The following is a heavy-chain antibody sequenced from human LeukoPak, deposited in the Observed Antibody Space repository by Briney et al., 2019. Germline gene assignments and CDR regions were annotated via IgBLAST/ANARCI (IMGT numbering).Heavy chain of an antibody. CDR3: ARNLDSGNEIDY. J-gene: IGHJ4*02. D-gene: IGHD3-10*01. CDR1: GYTFTGYY. CDR2: INPNSGGT. Sequence: ASVKVSCKASGYTFTGYYMHWVRQAPGQGLEWMGRINPNSGGTNYAQKFQGRVTKTRDTSISTAYMELSRLRSDDTAVYYCARNLDSGNEIDYWGQGTLVTVSS. V-gene: IGHV1-2*06.